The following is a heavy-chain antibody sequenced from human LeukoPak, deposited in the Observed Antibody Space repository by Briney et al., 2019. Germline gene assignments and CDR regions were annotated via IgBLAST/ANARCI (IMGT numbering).Heavy chain of an antibody. CDR2: INPNSGGT. CDR1: GYTFTGYY. V-gene: IGHV1-2*02. J-gene: IGHJ4*02. CDR3: ARDGKRGLESIVGATTYYFDY. Sequence: ASVTVSCKASGYTFTGYYMHWVRQAPGQGLEWMGWINPNSGGTNYAQKFQGRVTMTRDTSISTAYMELSRLRSDDTAVYYCARDGKRGLESIVGATTYYFDYWGQGTLVTVSS. D-gene: IGHD1-26*01.